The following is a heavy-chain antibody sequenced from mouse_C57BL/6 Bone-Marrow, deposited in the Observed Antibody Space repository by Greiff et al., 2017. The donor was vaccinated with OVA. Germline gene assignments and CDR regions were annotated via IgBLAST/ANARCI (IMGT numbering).Heavy chain of an antibody. Sequence: VQLVESGPGLVQPSQSLSITCTVSGFSLTSYGVHWVRQPPGKGLEWLGVIWSGGSTDYNAAFISRLSISKDNSKSQVFFKMNSLQADDTAIYYCAKPLTVVAPYYAMDYWGQGTSVTVSS. CDR2: IWSGGST. J-gene: IGHJ4*01. CDR1: GFSLTSYG. V-gene: IGHV2-4*01. CDR3: AKPLTVVAPYYAMDY. D-gene: IGHD1-1*01.